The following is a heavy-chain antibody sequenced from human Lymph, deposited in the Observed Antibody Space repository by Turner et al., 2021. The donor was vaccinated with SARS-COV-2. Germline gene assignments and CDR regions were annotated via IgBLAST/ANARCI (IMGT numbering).Heavy chain of an antibody. Sequence: QVQLVQSGGEVKKPGASVKVSCKASGNTFTSYGISWVRQAPGQGLEWMGWISAYNGYTNYAQKLQGRVTMTTDTSTSTAYMELGSLRSDDTAVDYCAREGYCSSTSCYRGQYDYHGMDVWGQGTTVTVSS. D-gene: IGHD2-2*02. CDR3: AREGYCSSTSCYRGQYDYHGMDV. J-gene: IGHJ6*02. CDR1: GNTFTSYG. CDR2: ISAYNGYT. V-gene: IGHV1-18*04.